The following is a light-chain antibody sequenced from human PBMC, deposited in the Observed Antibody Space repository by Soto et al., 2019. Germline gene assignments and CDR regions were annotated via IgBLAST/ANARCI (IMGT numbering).Light chain of an antibody. Sequence: EIVMTQSPVTLSVSPGERATLSCRASQSVSSKLAWYQQKPGQAPRLLIYDTSTRATGIPARFSGSGSGTEFTLTISSLESEDFAFYYCQQYNGWPRTFGQGTKVEI. V-gene: IGKV3-15*01. CDR1: QSVSSK. CDR3: QQYNGWPRT. J-gene: IGKJ1*01. CDR2: DTS.